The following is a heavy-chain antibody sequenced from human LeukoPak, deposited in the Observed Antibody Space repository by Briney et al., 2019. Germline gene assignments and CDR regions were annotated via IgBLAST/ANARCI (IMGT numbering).Heavy chain of an antibody. J-gene: IGHJ3*02. CDR1: GYTFTGYY. CDR2: INPNSGGT. CDR3: AREDIVVVPAAIKSSASDI. Sequence: GASVKVSCKASGYTFTGYYMHWVRQAPGQGLEWMGWINPNSGGTNYAQKFQGRVTMTRDTSISTAYMELSRLRSDDTAVYYCAREDIVVVPAAIKSSASDIWGQGTMVTVSS. D-gene: IGHD2-2*02. V-gene: IGHV1-2*02.